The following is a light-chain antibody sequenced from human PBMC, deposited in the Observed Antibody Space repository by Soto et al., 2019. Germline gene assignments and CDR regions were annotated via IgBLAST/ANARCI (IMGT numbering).Light chain of an antibody. Sequence: EIVLTQSPGTLSLSPGERATLSCRASQSVSSAYLAWYQQIPGQAPRLLIYGASRRPTGIPDRFSGSGSGKDFTLTISGLEPEDSAVYYCQQSGSSFYAFGQGTKLEIK. J-gene: IGKJ2*01. CDR2: GAS. CDR3: QQSGSSFYA. CDR1: QSVSSAY. V-gene: IGKV3-20*01.